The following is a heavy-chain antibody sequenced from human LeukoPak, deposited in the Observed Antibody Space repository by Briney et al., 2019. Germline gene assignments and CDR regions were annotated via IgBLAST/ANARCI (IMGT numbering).Heavy chain of an antibody. Sequence: PGGSLRLSCAASGFTLSIHDMVWVRQISGKGLEWVSAIGAAGGTYYPGSVKGRFTISRENAKNSLYLQMNSLRVGDTAVYYCALGDYGKPFDYWGQGTLVTVSS. CDR1: GFTLSIHD. CDR2: IGAAGGT. D-gene: IGHD4-17*01. J-gene: IGHJ4*02. CDR3: ALGDYGKPFDY. V-gene: IGHV3-13*01.